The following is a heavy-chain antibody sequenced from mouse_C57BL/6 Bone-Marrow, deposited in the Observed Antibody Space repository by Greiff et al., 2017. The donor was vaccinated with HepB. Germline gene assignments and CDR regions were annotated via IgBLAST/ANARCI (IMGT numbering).Heavy chain of an antibody. CDR3: ARSGYYGSSL. Sequence: QVHVKQPGAELVRPGSSVKLSCKASGYTFTSYWMDWVKQRPGQGLEWIGNIYPSDSETHYNQKFKDKATLTVDKSSSTAYMQLSSLTSEDSAVYYCARSGYYGSSLWGTGTTVTVSS. J-gene: IGHJ1*03. CDR2: IYPSDSET. V-gene: IGHV1-61*01. D-gene: IGHD1-1*01. CDR1: GYTFTSYW.